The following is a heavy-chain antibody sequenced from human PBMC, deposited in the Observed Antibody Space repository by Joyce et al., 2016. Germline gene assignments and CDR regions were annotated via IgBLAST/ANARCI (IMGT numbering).Heavy chain of an antibody. V-gene: IGHV3-21*06. Sequence: EVQLVESGGGLVKPGGSLRLSCAASGSTVSLYNMNWVRQAQGKGLRWRSHISSSATYIHSTDSMKCRFTISRDNARNSVYLRMNNLSAEETAVYYCARAFDRRYSSNWYGDYFDYWGQGTLVTVSS. D-gene: IGHD6-13*01. CDR1: GSTVSLYN. J-gene: IGHJ4*02. CDR3: ARAFDRRYSSNWYGDYFDY. CDR2: ISSSATYI.